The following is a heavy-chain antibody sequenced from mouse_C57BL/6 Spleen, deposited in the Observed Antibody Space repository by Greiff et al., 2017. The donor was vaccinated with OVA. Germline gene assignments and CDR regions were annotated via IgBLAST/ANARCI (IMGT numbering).Heavy chain of an antibody. CDR2: ISYDGSN. V-gene: IGHV3-6*01. CDR3: ARAADGYYRYFDV. CDR1: GYSITSGYY. Sequence: VQLQQSGPGLVKPSQSLSLTCSVTGYSITSGYYWNWIRQFPGNKLEWMGYISYDGSNNYNPSLKNRISITRDPSKNQFFLKLNSVTTEDTATYYCARAADGYYRYFDVWGTGTTVTVSS. J-gene: IGHJ1*03. D-gene: IGHD2-3*01.